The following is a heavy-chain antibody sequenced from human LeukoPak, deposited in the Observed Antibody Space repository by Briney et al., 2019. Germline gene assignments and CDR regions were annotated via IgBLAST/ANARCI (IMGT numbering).Heavy chain of an antibody. V-gene: IGHV4-59*01. CDR1: GGSISSYY. CDR3: ARAYPAATYGMDV. D-gene: IGHD2-2*01. Sequence: SETLSLTCTVSGGSISSYYWSWIRQPPGKGLEGIGYIYYSGSTNYNPSLKSRVSISVDTSKNQFSLKLSSVTAADTAVYYCARAYPAATYGMDVWGQGTTVTVSS. CDR2: IYYSGST. J-gene: IGHJ6*02.